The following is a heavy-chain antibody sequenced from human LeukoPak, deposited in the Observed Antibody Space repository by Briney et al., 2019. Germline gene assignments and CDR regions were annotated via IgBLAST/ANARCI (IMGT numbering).Heavy chain of an antibody. Sequence: SETLSLTCTVSGGSISSYHWTWIRQPPGKGLEWIGYVYYSGSTSYSPSLKSRVTISVDTSKNQFSLRLSSVTAADTAVYYCARDLGDGSGSYSLWGQGTMVTVSS. J-gene: IGHJ3*01. CDR1: GGSISSYH. CDR3: ARDLGDGSGSYSL. D-gene: IGHD3-10*01. V-gene: IGHV4-59*12. CDR2: VYYSGST.